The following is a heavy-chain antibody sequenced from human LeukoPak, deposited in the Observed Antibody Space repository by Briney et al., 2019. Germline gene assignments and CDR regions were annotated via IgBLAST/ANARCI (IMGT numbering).Heavy chain of an antibody. CDR3: ARRAAAGWGPHAFDI. J-gene: IGHJ3*02. CDR2: IYYSGST. CDR1: GGSISSGGYY. V-gene: IGHV4-31*03. Sequence: SQTLSLTCTVSGGSISSGGYYWSWIRQHPGKGLEWIGYIYYSGSTYYNPSLKSRVTISVDTSKNQFSLKLSSVTAADTAVYYCARRAAAGWGPHAFDIWGQGTMVTVSS. D-gene: IGHD6-13*01.